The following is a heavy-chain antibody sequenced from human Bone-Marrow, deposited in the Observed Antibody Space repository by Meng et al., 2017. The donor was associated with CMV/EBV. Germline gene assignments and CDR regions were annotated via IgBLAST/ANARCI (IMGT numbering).Heavy chain of an antibody. J-gene: IGHJ4*02. CDR3: ARVSLDPRGYFDY. V-gene: IGHV3-48*03. CDR2: ISSSGSTI. Sequence: EGSLRLSCAASGFTFSSYEMNWVRQAPGKGLEWVSYISSSGSTIYYADSVKGRFTISRDNAKNSLYLQMNSLRAEDTAVYYCARVSLDPRGYFDYWGQGTLVAVSS. CDR1: GFTFSSYE. D-gene: IGHD1-1*01.